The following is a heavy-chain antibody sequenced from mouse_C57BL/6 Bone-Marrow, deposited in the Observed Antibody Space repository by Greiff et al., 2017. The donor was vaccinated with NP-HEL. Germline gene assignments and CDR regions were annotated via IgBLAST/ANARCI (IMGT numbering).Heavy chain of an antibody. V-gene: IGHV5-6*02. CDR1: GFTFSSYG. CDR2: ISSGGSDT. D-gene: IGHD1-1*01. Sequence: EVMLVESGGDLVKPGGSLKLSCAASGFTFSSYGMSWVRQTPDKRLEWVATISSGGSDTYYPDSVKGRFTISRDNAKNTLYLQMSSLKSEDTAIYYCASPYYYLYAMDYWGQGTSVTVSS. CDR3: ASPYYYLYAMDY. J-gene: IGHJ4*01.